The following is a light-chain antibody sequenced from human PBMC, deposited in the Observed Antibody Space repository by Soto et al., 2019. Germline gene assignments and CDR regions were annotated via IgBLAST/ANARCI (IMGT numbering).Light chain of an antibody. CDR2: LAS. CDR3: QQSYTPQIT. V-gene: IGKV1-39*01. Sequence: DIQMTQSPSSLSASVGDRITITCRASETITSYLHWYQQIPGKAPRLLIFLASNLQRGVPSRFSGSGSGTNFTLTISGLQPADFAIYFCQQSYTPQITFGGGTKVDIK. CDR1: ETITSY. J-gene: IGKJ4*01.